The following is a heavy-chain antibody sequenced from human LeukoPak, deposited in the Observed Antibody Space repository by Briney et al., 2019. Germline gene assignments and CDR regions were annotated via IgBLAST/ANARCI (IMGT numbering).Heavy chain of an antibody. CDR1: GFTVSGNY. CDR2: IYTAGST. Sequence: PGGSLRLSCAASGFTVSGNYMSWVRQAPGKGLEWVSVIYTAGSTYNADSVKGRFTISRDKSKNTLYLQMNTLRAEDTAVYSCAGGNSWPGLSYWGQGTLLTVSS. CDR3: AGGNSWPGLSY. D-gene: IGHD6-13*01. V-gene: IGHV3-53*01. J-gene: IGHJ4*02.